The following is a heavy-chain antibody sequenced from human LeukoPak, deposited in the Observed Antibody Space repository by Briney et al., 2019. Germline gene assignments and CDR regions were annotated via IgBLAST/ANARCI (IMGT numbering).Heavy chain of an antibody. D-gene: IGHD2-15*01. J-gene: IGHJ3*02. V-gene: IGHV3-23*01. Sequence: GGSLRLSCAASGXTFSSYAVSWVRQAPGKGLEWVSAISGSGGSTYYADSVKGRFTISRDNSKNTLYVQMNSLRAEDTAVYYCAKEIVVVVAATDDAFDIWGQGTMVTVSS. CDR1: GXTFSSYA. CDR2: ISGSGGST. CDR3: AKEIVVVVAATDDAFDI.